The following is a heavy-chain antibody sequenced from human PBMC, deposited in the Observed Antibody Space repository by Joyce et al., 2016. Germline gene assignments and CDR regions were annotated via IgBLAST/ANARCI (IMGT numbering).Heavy chain of an antibody. J-gene: IGHJ4*02. CDR1: GYTFSSYG. Sequence: QVHLVQSGSEVKEPGASIKVSCKASGYTFSSYGISWVRQAPGQGLEWMGWISGFDGKTKSAEKFQGRVTVTTDTSTNTVYMERRGLRADDTAIYYCARSTPPYDYWGQGTLITASS. CDR2: ISGFDGKT. V-gene: IGHV1-18*04. CDR3: ARSTPPYDY.